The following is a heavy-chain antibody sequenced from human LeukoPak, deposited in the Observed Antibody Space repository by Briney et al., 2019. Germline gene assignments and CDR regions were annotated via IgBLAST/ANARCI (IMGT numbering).Heavy chain of an antibody. CDR1: GFTFSSYA. CDR3: VKGSEAYCDSKSDY. J-gene: IGHJ4*02. CDR2: ISSNGGTI. V-gene: IGHV3-64D*09. D-gene: IGHD3-22*01. Sequence: TVGSLRLSCSASGFTFSSYAMHWVRQAPGNGLEYVSAISSNGGTIYYADSAKGRFTISRDNSKNTLYLQMSSLRVEDTAVYYCVKGSEAYCDSKSDYWGQGTLVTVSS.